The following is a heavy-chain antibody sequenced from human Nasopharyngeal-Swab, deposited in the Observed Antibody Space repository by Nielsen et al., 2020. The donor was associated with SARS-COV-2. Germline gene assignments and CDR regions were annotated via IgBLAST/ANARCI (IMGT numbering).Heavy chain of an antibody. CDR2: FDPEDGET. D-gene: IGHD1-26*01. Sequence: WVRQAPGQGLEWMGGFDPEDGETIYAQKFQGRVTMTEDTSTDTAYMELSSLRSEDTAVYYCATGTVVGAPGWFDPWGQGTLVTVSS. J-gene: IGHJ5*02. V-gene: IGHV1-24*01. CDR3: ATGTVVGAPGWFDP.